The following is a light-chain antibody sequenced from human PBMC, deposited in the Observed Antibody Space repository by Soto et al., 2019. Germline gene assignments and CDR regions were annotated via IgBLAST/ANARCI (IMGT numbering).Light chain of an antibody. J-gene: IGKJ5*01. CDR1: QDIYTF. Sequence: DIQLTQSPSSLSASVGDRVTLACLASQDIYTFLNWYQQKPGKAPKLLIFGASSLQSGVPSRFSGSGSGTVFTLTISSLQPEDFATYYCEQSYITPPITFGQGTRLEIK. CDR2: GAS. V-gene: IGKV1-39*01. CDR3: EQSYITPPIT.